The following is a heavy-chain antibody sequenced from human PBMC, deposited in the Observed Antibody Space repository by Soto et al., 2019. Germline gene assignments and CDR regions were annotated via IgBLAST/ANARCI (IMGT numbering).Heavy chain of an antibody. D-gene: IGHD1-1*01. Sequence: QLQLQESGPGLVKPSETLSLTCTVSGGSISGSSYYWGWIRQPPGKGLEWIGSIYYSGSTYYNPSLKSRVTISVDTSKNQFSLKLSSVTAADTAVYYCARVHPPFYYFDYWGQGTLVTVSS. V-gene: IGHV4-39*01. CDR1: GGSISGSSYY. CDR2: IYYSGST. J-gene: IGHJ4*02. CDR3: ARVHPPFYYFDY.